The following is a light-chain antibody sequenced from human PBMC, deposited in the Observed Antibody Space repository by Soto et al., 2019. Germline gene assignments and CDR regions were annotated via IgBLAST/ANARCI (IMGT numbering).Light chain of an antibody. Sequence: EIVLTQSPGTLSLPPGKRATLSCRASQSVSSSYLTWYQQKPGQAPRLLIYGASTRATGIPARFTGSASGTEFTLTISSLQSEDFAIYYCQQYNNWPITFGQGTRLEIK. J-gene: IGKJ5*01. CDR3: QQYNNWPIT. CDR2: GAS. V-gene: IGKV3-15*01. CDR1: QSVSSSY.